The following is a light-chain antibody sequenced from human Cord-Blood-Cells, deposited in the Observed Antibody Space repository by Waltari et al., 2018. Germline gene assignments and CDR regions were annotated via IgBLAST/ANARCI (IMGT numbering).Light chain of an antibody. CDR1: SPISYY. J-gene: IGLJ2*01. Sequence: SSELTHDPAVSVVLGQTVRITCQGDSPISYYHSWYQQKPGQAPVLVIYGKNNRPSGIPDRFSGSSSGNTASLTITGAQAEDGADYYCNSRDSSGNHVVFGGGTKLTVL. CDR3: NSRDSSGNHVV. CDR2: GKN. V-gene: IGLV3-19*01.